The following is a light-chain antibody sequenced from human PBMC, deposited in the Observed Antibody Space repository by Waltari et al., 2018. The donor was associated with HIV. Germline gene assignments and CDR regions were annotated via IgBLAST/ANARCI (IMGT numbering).Light chain of an antibody. Sequence: QSVLTQPPSASGPPGQRVTISCVGDSSTIGGNYVYWYQQLPGTAPKVLIYRNNQRPSGVPDRFSGSKSGASASLTISGLRSADEAVYFCATRDGSLKVFGGGTKLTVL. V-gene: IGLV1-47*01. CDR1: SSTIGGNY. CDR2: RNN. J-gene: IGLJ3*02. CDR3: ATRDGSLKV.